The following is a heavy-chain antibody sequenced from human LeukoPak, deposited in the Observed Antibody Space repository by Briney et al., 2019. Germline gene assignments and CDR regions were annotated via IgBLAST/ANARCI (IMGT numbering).Heavy chain of an antibody. V-gene: IGHV3-23*01. Sequence: GGSLRLSCAASGFTFSNSDMSWVRQAPGKGLEWVSAISASGGGTYYADSVKGRFTISRDNSRNTLYLQMNSLRAEDTAIYYCAKEVTPGALLYGHFDYWGQGTLVTVSS. CDR2: ISASGGGT. J-gene: IGHJ4*02. CDR1: GFTFSNSD. CDR3: AKEVTPGALLYGHFDY. D-gene: IGHD4-23*01.